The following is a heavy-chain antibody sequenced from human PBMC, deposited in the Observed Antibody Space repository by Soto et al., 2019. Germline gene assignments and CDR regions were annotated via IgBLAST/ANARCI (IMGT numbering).Heavy chain of an antibody. V-gene: IGHV1-18*04. D-gene: IGHD3-3*01. CDR3: ARDLENDGNSYMAV. CDR2: ISAYNGDT. Sequence: ASVKVSCKASGYTFTSYCIRWVRQAPGQGLEWMGWISAYNGDTNYAQKLQGRVTMTTDTSTSTAYMELRAEDTAGYYGARDLENDGNSYMAVWGSGTWFTASS. CDR1: GYTFTSYC. J-gene: IGHJ6*03.